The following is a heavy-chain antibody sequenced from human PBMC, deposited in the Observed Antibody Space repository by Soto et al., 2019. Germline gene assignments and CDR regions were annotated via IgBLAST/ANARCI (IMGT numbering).Heavy chain of an antibody. Sequence: SLRLSCAASGFTFGNYWMTWVRQAPGKGLEWVANIKQDGSRKDYVDSVKGRFTVSRDNAKNSLYLQMDSLSAGDTAMYYCARDWSPFDLWGQGTLVTVSS. CDR2: IKQDGSRK. V-gene: IGHV3-7*01. CDR1: GFTFGNYW. CDR3: ARDWSPFDL. J-gene: IGHJ4*02. D-gene: IGHD3-3*01.